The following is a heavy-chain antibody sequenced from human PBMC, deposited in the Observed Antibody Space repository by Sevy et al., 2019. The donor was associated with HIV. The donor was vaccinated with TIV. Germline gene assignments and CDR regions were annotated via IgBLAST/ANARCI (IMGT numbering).Heavy chain of an antibody. J-gene: IGHJ5*02. CDR1: GGSISRSSYY. V-gene: IGHV4-39*01. CDR2: MYDTGST. Sequence: SETLSLTCTVSGGSISRSSYYRGWIRQPPGKGLEWIGSMYDTGSTYYNPSLKSRVTISVDASKNQFSLKLSSVTAADTAVYYWGAPPFFHDFGSDWFDPWGQGILVTVSS. D-gene: IGHD3-3*01. CDR3: GAPPFFHDFGSDWFDP.